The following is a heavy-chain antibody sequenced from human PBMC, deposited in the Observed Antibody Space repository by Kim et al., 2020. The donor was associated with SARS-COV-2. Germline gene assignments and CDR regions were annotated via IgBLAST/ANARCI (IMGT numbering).Heavy chain of an antibody. Sequence: GGSLRLSCAASGFTFSSYGMHWVRQAPGKGLEWVAVISYDGSNKYYANSVKGRFTISRDNSKNTLYLQMNSLRAEDTAVYYCAKERGYQLPHFDYWGQGTLVTVSS. V-gene: IGHV3-30*18. CDR1: GFTFSSYG. CDR3: AKERGYQLPHFDY. CDR2: ISYDGSNK. D-gene: IGHD2-2*01. J-gene: IGHJ4*02.